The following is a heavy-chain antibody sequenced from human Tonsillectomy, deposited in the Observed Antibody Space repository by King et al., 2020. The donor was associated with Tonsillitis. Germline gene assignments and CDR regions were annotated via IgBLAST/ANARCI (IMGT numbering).Heavy chain of an antibody. CDR2: IYYSGST. CDR3: ASGGDYYVSSGPERWFDP. D-gene: IGHD3-22*01. V-gene: IGHV4-30-4*07. CDR1: GGSISSGGYS. J-gene: IGHJ5*02. Sequence: QLQESGPGLVKPSQTLSLTCAVSGGSISSGGYSWSWIRQPPGKGLEWIGYIYYSGSTYYNPSLKSRVTISVDTSKNQFSLKLSSVTAADTAVYYCASGGDYYVSSGPERWFDPWGQGTLVTVSS.